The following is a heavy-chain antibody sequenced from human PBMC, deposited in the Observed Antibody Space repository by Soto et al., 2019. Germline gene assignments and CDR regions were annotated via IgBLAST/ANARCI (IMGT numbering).Heavy chain of an antibody. D-gene: IGHD3-16*02. CDR3: AKDHVIVVAGNIVDD. Sequence: SETLSLTCTVSVYSISSGSYWGWIRQPPGKGPEWIASIYHGGTTFYNPSLKSRVTVSVDKSNNQFSLKLRSVTAADTAVYYCAKDHVIVVAGNIVDDWGHGT. V-gene: IGHV4-38-2*02. CDR2: IYHGGTT. J-gene: IGHJ4*01. CDR1: VYSISSGSY.